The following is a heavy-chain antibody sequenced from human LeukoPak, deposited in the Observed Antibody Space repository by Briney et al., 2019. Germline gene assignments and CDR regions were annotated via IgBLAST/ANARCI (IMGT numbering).Heavy chain of an antibody. Sequence: QAGGSLRLSCGASGFIFSANALTWVRQAPGKGLEWVSTIYDAGTNVHYADSVKGRFTISRDNSKNTLYLQMNSLRAEDTAVYFCAKDGALLQIYATYFDFWGQGTVVTVSS. CDR1: GFIFSANA. CDR2: IYDAGTNV. V-gene: IGHV3-23*01. J-gene: IGHJ4*02. D-gene: IGHD2/OR15-2a*01. CDR3: AKDGALLQIYATYFDF.